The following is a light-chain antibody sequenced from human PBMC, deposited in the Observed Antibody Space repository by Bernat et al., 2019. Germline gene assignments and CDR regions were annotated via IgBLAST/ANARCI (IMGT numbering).Light chain of an antibody. J-gene: IGLJ2*01. CDR1: SSDVGGYNH. V-gene: IGLV2-14*01. CDR2: DVS. CDR3: SAYTASTTIV. Sequence: QSALTQPASVSESPGQSITIPCTGTSSDVGGYNHVSWYQQHPGKVPKLVIYDVSYRPSGVSTRFSGFKSGNTASLTISGLQAEDEADYYCSAYTASTTIVFGGGTKLTVL.